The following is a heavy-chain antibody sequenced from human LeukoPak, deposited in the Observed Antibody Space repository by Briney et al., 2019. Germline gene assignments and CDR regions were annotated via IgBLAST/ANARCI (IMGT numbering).Heavy chain of an antibody. J-gene: IGHJ6*02. CDR3: AKSGMDYYDSSGNEYYYYYYGMDV. V-gene: IGHV3-23*01. CDR1: GFTFSSYA. CDR2: ISGSGGST. D-gene: IGHD3-22*01. Sequence: GGSLRLSCAASGFTFSSYAMSWVRQAPGKGLEWVSAISGSGGSTYYADSVKGRFTISRDNSKNTLYLQMNSLRAEDTAVYYCAKSGMDYYDSSGNEYYYYYYGMDVWGQGTTVTVSS.